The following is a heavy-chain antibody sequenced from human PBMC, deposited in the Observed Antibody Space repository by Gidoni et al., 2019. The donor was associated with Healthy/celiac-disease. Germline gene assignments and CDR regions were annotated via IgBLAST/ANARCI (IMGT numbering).Heavy chain of an antibody. CDR1: GFTFRSYA. D-gene: IGHD2-15*01. J-gene: IGHJ6*02. V-gene: IGHV3-23*01. CDR2: ISCSGGST. CDR3: AKDHLVLGTVVAPGYYGMDV. Sequence: EVQLLESGGGLVPPGGSLRLSCAASGFTFRSYAMHWVRQAPGKGLEWFSAISCSGGSTYYADSVKGRFTISRDNSKNTLYLQMNSLRAEDTAVYYWAKDHLVLGTVVAPGYYGMDVWGQGTTVTVSS.